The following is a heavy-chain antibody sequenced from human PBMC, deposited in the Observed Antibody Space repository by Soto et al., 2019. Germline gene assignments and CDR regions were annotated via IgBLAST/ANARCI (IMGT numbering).Heavy chain of an antibody. J-gene: IGHJ4*02. CDR2: IYYSGST. Sequence: SETLSLTCTVSGGSISSSSYYWGWIRQPPGKGLEWIGSIYYSGSTYYNPSLKSRVTISVDTSKNQFSLKLSSVTAADTAVYYCARQTAGRYYYGSGSYYNGFLFDYWGQGTLVTVSS. CDR3: ARQTAGRYYYGSGSYYNGFLFDY. V-gene: IGHV4-39*01. D-gene: IGHD3-10*01. CDR1: GGSISSSSYY.